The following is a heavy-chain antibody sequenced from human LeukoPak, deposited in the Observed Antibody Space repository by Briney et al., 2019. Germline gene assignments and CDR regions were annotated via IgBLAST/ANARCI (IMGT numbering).Heavy chain of an antibody. CDR2: INQDGSKK. Sequence: GGSLRLSCAASGFTFDDYDLNWVRQAPGKGLEWVANINQDGSKKFYVDSVKGRFTISRDNAKNALYLQMNSLRAEDTGVYFCARGQTLTFWGQGTLVTVSS. V-gene: IGHV3-7*01. CDR1: GFTFDDYD. J-gene: IGHJ4*02. CDR3: ARGQTLTF.